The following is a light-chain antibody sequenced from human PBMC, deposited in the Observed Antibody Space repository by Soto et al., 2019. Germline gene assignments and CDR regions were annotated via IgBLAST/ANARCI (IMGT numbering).Light chain of an antibody. Sequence: ELVLTQSPGTLSLSPGERATLSCRSSQSVSSTYLAWYQQIPGQAPRLLIYGTSSRATGIPDRFSGRGSGTDFTLTISRLEREAFSVYYCQQYDTSPWLTCGGGTNVE. CDR1: QSVSSTY. V-gene: IGKV3-20*01. CDR3: QQYDTSPWLT. J-gene: IGKJ4*01. CDR2: GTS.